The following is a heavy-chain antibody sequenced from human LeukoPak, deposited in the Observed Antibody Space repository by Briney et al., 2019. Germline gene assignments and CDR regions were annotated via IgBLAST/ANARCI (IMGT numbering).Heavy chain of an antibody. J-gene: IGHJ5*02. CDR2: ISPTGGST. CDR1: GYTFTNNW. CDR3: ARDNSVRDEGGWFYP. D-gene: IGHD3-10*01. V-gene: IGHV1-46*01. Sequence: GASVEVSCKAFGYTFTNNWMHWVRQAPGQGPEWMGLISPTGGSTAYAQKFQGRVTLTRDMSTSTDYLELSSLRSEDTAVYYCARDNSVRDEGGWFYPWGQGTLVTGSS.